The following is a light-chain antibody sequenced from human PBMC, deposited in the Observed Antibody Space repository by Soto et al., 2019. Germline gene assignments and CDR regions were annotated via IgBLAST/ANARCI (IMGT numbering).Light chain of an antibody. CDR2: DAS. CDR3: QQYNSYWT. Sequence: IRMTQSPSTLSAFVGDRVTITCRASQSISLSLAWYQQKPGKAPDLLISDASNLERGVPSRFRGSGSGTEFTLTISSLQPDDFATYYCQQYNSYWTFGPGTKV. V-gene: IGKV1-5*01. J-gene: IGKJ1*01. CDR1: QSISLS.